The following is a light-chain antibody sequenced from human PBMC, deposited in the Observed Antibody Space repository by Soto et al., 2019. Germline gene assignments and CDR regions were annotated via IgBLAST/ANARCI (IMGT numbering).Light chain of an antibody. Sequence: DIVMTQSPDSLAVSLGERATINCKSSQSVLYSSNNKNYLGWYQQKAGQPPKLLIYWASSRESVVPDRFSGSGSGTDFTLTISSLQAEDVAVYYCQQYYSTPPTFGGGTKVEIK. J-gene: IGKJ4*01. CDR2: WAS. CDR3: QQYYSTPPT. CDR1: QSVLYSSNNKNY. V-gene: IGKV4-1*01.